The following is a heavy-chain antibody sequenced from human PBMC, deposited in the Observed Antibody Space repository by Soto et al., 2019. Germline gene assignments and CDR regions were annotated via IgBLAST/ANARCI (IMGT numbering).Heavy chain of an antibody. CDR3: ARDRSTYGGGGTGEVKENWFDP. J-gene: IGHJ5*02. Sequence: SETLSLTCSVSGGSISRYYWSWIRQPPGKGLEWIGYAYYSGDTGYNPSLQSRVTMAVDTSKNQVSLKLTSVTAADTAVYYCARDRSTYGGGGTGEVKENWFDPWGQGALVTVSS. D-gene: IGHD2-8*01. CDR1: GGSISRYY. V-gene: IGHV4-59*01. CDR2: AYYSGDT.